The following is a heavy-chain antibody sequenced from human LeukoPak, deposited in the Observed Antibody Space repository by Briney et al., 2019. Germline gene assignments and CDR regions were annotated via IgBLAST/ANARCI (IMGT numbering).Heavy chain of an antibody. D-gene: IGHD4-17*01. CDR2: IYYSGST. J-gene: IGHJ6*04. CDR1: GGSISSGGYY. CDR3: ARDRSTVTTRVYYGMDV. V-gene: IGHV4-31*03. Sequence: SETLSLTCTVSGGSISSGGYYWSWIRQHPGKGLEWIGYIYYSGSTYYNPSLKSRVTISVDTSKNQFSLKLSSVPAADTAVYYCARDRSTVTTRVYYGMDVWGKGTTVTVSS.